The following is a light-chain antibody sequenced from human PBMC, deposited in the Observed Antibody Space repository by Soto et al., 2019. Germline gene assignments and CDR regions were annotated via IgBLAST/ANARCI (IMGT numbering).Light chain of an antibody. J-gene: IGKJ5*01. CDR3: QKRSDWPPIT. V-gene: IGKV3-11*01. CDR2: DGS. Sequence: EIMMTQSPATVSVSPGERATLSCRASQSVSSNLAWYQQKPGQAPRLLIYDGSNRATGIPARFSGSGSGTDFTLTISRLEPEDFAVYYCQKRSDWPPITFGQGTRLEIK. CDR1: QSVSSN.